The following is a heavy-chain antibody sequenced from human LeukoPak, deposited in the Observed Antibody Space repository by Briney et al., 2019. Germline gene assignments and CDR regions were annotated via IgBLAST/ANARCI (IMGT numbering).Heavy chain of an antibody. J-gene: IGHJ4*02. Sequence: SETLSLPCTVSGGSLSSYYRRWIRQPPGKGLEWMGYIYYSGSTNYNPSLKSRVTISVDTSKNQFSLKLSSVTAADTAVYYCARQAPNLYSSGWRYFDYWGQGTLVTVSS. V-gene: IGHV4-59*08. CDR1: GGSLSSYY. CDR3: ARQAPNLYSSGWRYFDY. D-gene: IGHD6-19*01. CDR2: IYYSGST.